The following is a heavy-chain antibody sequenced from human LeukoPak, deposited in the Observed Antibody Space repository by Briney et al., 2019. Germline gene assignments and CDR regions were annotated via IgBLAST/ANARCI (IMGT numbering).Heavy chain of an antibody. J-gene: IGHJ4*02. D-gene: IGHD2-15*01. CDR2: IYYSGST. CDR3: ATRRGYCSGGNCNYYFDY. V-gene: IGHV4-61*01. Sequence: SETLSLTCTVSGVSVSSGTYYWSWIRQPPGKGLEWIGYIYYSGSTNYNPSLKSRVTISVDTSKNQFSLKLSSVTAADTAVYYCATRRGYCSGGNCNYYFDYWGQGTLVTVSS. CDR1: GVSVSSGTYY.